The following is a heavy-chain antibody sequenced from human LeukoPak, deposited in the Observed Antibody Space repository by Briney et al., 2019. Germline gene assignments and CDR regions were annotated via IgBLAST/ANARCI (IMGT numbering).Heavy chain of an antibody. CDR3: ARDRRIAATGTGVIFDY. D-gene: IGHD6-13*01. CDR1: GYTFTSYG. V-gene: IGHV1-18*01. Sequence: ASVKVSCKASGYTFTSYGISWVRQAPGQGLEWMGWISAYNGNTNYAQNLQGRVTMTTDTSTSTAYMELRSLRSDDTAVYYCARDRRIAATGTGVIFDYWGQGTLVTVSS. CDR2: ISAYNGNT. J-gene: IGHJ4*02.